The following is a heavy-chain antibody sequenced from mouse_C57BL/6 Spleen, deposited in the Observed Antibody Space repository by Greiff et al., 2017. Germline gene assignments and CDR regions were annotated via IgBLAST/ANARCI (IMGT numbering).Heavy chain of an antibody. J-gene: IGHJ4*01. CDR1: GYSITSGYY. Sequence: EVKLMESGPGLVKPSQSLSLTCSVTGYSITSGYYWNWIRQFPGNKLEWMGYISYDGSNNYNPSLKNRISITRDTSKNQFFLKLNSVTTEDTATYYCARGGAYDYYGWAMDYWGQGTSVTVSS. CDR3: ARGGAYDYYGWAMDY. CDR2: ISYDGSN. V-gene: IGHV3-6*01. D-gene: IGHD1-1*01.